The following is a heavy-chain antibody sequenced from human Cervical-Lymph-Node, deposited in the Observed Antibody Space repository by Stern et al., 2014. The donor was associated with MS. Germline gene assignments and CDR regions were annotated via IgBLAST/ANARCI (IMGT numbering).Heavy chain of an antibody. D-gene: IGHD6-19*01. CDR2: INPRGGSP. CDR3: AQQWLARYYYGMDV. J-gene: IGHJ6*02. V-gene: IGHV1-46*01. Sequence: VQLVESGAEVTKPGASVKVSCKASGYTFTSYYMHWVRQAPGQGLAWKGLINPRGGSPSYAQKFQGRLTNARDTSPSTVYLEHSSLRSEDTAVYYCAQQWLARYYYGMDVWGQGTTVTVSS. CDR1: GYTFTSYY.